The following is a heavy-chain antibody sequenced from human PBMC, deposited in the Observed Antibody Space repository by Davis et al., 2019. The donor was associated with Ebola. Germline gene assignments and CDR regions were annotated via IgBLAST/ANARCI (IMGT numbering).Heavy chain of an antibody. CDR2: LGLSTNT. D-gene: IGHD6-13*01. J-gene: IGHJ3*01. CDR3: VKDTSSIWFDV. Sequence: GGSLRLSCAASGLVFSSYVMSWVRRAPGKGLEWVSTLGLSTNTYYADSVKGRFTISRDNSRNTLHLQMNSLRVEDTAIYYCVKDTSSIWFDVWGQGTTVTVSS. V-gene: IGHV3-23*01. CDR1: GLVFSSYV.